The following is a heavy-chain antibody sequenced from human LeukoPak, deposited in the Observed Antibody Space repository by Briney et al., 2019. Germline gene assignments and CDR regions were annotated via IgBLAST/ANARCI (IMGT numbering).Heavy chain of an antibody. CDR1: GFTFSRYG. J-gene: IGHJ4*02. CDR2: ISSDGNKK. CDR3: AREKIGFGELPY. Sequence: PGRSLRLSCAASGFTFSRYGMHWVRQAPGKGPEWVTVISSDGNKKYYIDSVKGRFTISRDNAKNSLYLQMNSLRAEDTAVYYCAREKIGFGELPYWGQGTLVTVSS. D-gene: IGHD3-10*01. V-gene: IGHV3-30*03.